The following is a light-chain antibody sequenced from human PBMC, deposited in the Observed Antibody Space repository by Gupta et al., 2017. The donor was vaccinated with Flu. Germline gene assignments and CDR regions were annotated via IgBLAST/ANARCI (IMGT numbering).Light chain of an antibody. Sequence: DIALTQSPATLSLSPGERATLTCRASQSISSSYLASYQQKPGQAPRLLIYGASSRATGIPARISGSGSGAAFTLPTSRLEPEDFAVSYCRQYDNSPWTFGQGTKVEIK. CDR2: GAS. CDR3: RQYDNSPWT. CDR1: QSISSSY. V-gene: IGKV3-20*01. J-gene: IGKJ1*01.